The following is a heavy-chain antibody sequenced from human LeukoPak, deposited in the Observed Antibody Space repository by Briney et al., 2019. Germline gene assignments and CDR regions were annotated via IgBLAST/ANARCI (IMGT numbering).Heavy chain of an antibody. CDR1: GGSFSGYY. CDR3: ARGGHVVPAAIRYSACAFDI. J-gene: IGHJ3*02. D-gene: IGHD2-2*02. V-gene: IGHV4-34*01. CDR2: INHSGST. Sequence: SETLSLTCAVYGGSFSGYYWSWIRQPPGKGLEWIGEINHSGSTNYNPSLKSRVTISVDTSKNQFSLKLSSVTAADTAVYYCARGGHVVPAAIRYSACAFDIWGQGTMVTVSS.